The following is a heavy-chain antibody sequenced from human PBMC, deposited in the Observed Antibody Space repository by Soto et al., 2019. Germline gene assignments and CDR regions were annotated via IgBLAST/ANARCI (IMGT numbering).Heavy chain of an antibody. V-gene: IGHV1-18*01. CDR3: ARGRYGDY. CDR1: GYGFTTYG. J-gene: IGHJ4*02. D-gene: IGHD1-1*01. CDR2: ISAHNGNT. Sequence: QIHLVQSGAEVKKPGASVKVSCKGSGYGFTTYGITWVRQAPGQGIEWLAWISAHNGNTNYVQKLQGRVTVTRDPSTSTAYMELRSLRSDVTAVYYCARGRYGDYWGQGALVTVSS.